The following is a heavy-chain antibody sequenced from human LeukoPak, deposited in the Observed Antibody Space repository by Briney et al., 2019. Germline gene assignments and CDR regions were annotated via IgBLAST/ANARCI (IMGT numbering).Heavy chain of an antibody. CDR1: GGTFSGYA. CDR3: ASETIYYDSSGYYSYGMDV. Sequence: SMKVSCKASGGTFSGYAISWVRQAPGQGLEWMGRIIPILGIANYAQKFQGRVTITADKSTSTAYMELSSLRSEDTAVYYCASETIYYDSSGYYSYGMDVWGQGTTVTVSS. D-gene: IGHD3-22*01. J-gene: IGHJ6*02. CDR2: IIPILGIA. V-gene: IGHV1-69*04.